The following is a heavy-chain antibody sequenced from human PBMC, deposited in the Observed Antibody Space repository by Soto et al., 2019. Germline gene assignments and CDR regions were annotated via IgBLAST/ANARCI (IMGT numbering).Heavy chain of an antibody. CDR3: GGEDCGRYIFAY. V-gene: IGHV1-46*03. CDR2: INPSGGST. CDR1: GYTFTSYY. J-gene: IGHJ4*02. Sequence: QVQLVQSGAEVKKPGASVKVSCKASGYTFTSYYMHWVRQAPGQGLEWMGIINPSGGSTSYAQKFRGRVHMPRDTSQGNVYMEVSSRRSEDKAGYYCGGEDCGRYIFAYWGQGTLVTVSS. D-gene: IGHD1-26*01.